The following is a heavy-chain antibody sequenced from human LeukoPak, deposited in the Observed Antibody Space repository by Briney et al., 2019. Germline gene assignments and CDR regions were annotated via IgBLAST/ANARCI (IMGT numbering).Heavy chain of an antibody. CDR2: IRSKANSYAT. CDR1: GFTFSGSA. V-gene: IGHV3-73*01. Sequence: GGSLKLSCAASGFTFSGSAMHWVRQASGKGREWVGRIRSKANSYATAYAASVKGRFTISRDDSKNTAYLQMNSLKTEDTAVYYCTTSSYSGYDAFDLWGQGTMVTVSS. D-gene: IGHD5-12*01. J-gene: IGHJ3*01. CDR3: TTSSYSGYDAFDL.